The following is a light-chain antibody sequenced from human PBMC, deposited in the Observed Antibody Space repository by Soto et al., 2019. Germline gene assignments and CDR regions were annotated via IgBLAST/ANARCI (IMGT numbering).Light chain of an antibody. Sequence: EIVMTQSPATLSVSPGDRATLSCRASQSVRSRLAWYQQKPGQAPRLLIYDASTRVTGIPATFSGSGSGTEFTLTISSLQSEDFAVYYCQQYNNWPPGTFGGGTKVEIK. CDR2: DAS. CDR1: QSVRSR. CDR3: QQYNNWPPGT. V-gene: IGKV3-15*01. J-gene: IGKJ4*01.